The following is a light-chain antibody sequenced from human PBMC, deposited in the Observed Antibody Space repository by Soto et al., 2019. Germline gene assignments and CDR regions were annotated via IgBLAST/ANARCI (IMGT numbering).Light chain of an antibody. Sequence: QPVLTQPPSVSGAPGQRVTISCTGSSSNIGAGYDVHWYQQLPGTAPKLLIYGNSNRPSGVPDRFSGSKSGTSASLAITGLQAEDAADYYCQSYDTSLSVSVVFGGGTKLTVL. V-gene: IGLV1-40*01. CDR2: GNS. J-gene: IGLJ2*01. CDR3: QSYDTSLSVSVV. CDR1: SSNIGAGYD.